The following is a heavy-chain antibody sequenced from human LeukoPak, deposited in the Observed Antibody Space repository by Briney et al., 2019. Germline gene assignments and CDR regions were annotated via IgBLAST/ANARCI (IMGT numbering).Heavy chain of an antibody. CDR2: ISGSGGST. J-gene: IGHJ4*02. V-gene: IGHV3-23*01. CDR3: AKGRRTGFDY. CDR1: GFTFSSYA. D-gene: IGHD1-1*01. Sequence: GGSLRLSCAASGFTFSSYAMSWVRQAPGKGLEWVSAISGSGGSTYYADSVKGRFTVSRDNSKSLLFLQMESLRHDDTGIYYCAKGRRTGFDYWGQGALVTVSS.